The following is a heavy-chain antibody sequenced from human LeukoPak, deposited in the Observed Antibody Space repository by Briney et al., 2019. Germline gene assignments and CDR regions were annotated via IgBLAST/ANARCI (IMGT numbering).Heavy chain of an antibody. D-gene: IGHD2-2*01. CDR2: STEGSGTT. V-gene: IGHV3-23*01. CDR1: GINLRSYA. J-gene: IGHJ4*02. Sequence: GALRLSCAVSGINLRSYAMNWVRQAPGKGLEWVSGSTEGSGTTYYADSVKGRFTISRDYSKNTLYLQMNSLRAEDTAVYYCAKGLVGDDYWGQGTLVTVPS. CDR3: AKGLVGDDY.